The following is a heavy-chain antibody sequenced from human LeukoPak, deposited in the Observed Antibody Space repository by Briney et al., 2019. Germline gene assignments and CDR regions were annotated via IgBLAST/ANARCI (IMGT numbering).Heavy chain of an antibody. V-gene: IGHV3-7*03. CDR3: ARAGYYDSFGY. D-gene: IGHD3-22*01. Sequence: GGSLRLFCAASGFTFSSYWMSWVRQAPGKGLEWVANIKQDGSEKYYVDSVKGRFTISRDNAKNSLYLQMNSLRAEDTAVYYCARAGYYDSFGYWGQGTLVTVSS. CDR2: IKQDGSEK. J-gene: IGHJ4*02. CDR1: GFTFSSYW.